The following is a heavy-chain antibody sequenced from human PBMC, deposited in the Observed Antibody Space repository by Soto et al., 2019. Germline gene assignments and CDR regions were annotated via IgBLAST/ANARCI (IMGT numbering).Heavy chain of an antibody. CDR3: ARDTKAVAGPPFDY. J-gene: IGHJ4*02. Sequence: QVQLVQSGAEVKKPGSSVKVSCKASGGTFSSYTISWVRQAPGQGLEWMGRIIPILGIANYAQKFQGRVTXXAXKXXSTAYMELSSLRSEDTAVYYCARDTKAVAGPPFDYWGQGTLVTVSS. V-gene: IGHV1-69*08. D-gene: IGHD6-19*01. CDR1: GGTFSSYT. CDR2: IIPILGIA.